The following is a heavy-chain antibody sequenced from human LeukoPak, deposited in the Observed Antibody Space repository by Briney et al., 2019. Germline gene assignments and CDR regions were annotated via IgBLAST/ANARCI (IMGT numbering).Heavy chain of an antibody. D-gene: IGHD1-26*01. CDR3: AKGELHFNTCSFDY. Sequence: GTSLRLSCAASGFTFSSGMHWVRQAPGKGLEWVAVISYDGNHKYYGDSVKGRFTISRDNSRNTLYLQMDSLKTEDTAVYYCAKGELHFNTCSFDYWGQGTLVAVSS. CDR2: ISYDGNHK. CDR1: GFTFSSG. V-gene: IGHV3-30*18. J-gene: IGHJ4*02.